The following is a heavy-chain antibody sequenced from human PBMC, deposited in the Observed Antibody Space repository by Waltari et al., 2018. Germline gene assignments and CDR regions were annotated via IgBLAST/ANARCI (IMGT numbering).Heavy chain of an antibody. D-gene: IGHD4-17*01. Sequence: EVQLVESGGGLVQPGGSLKLACAASGFTFGDSAIHWIRQASGKGLEWVGRIRSKANSYATAYAASVKGRFTFSRDDSKNTAYLQMNSLKTEDTAVYYCTRGATVTSLAYWGQGTLVTVSS. V-gene: IGHV3-73*02. CDR1: GFTFGDSA. CDR3: TRGATVTSLAY. CDR2: IRSKANSYAT. J-gene: IGHJ4*02.